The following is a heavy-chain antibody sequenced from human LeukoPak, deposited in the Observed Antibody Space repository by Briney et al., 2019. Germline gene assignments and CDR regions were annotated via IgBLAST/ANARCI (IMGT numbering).Heavy chain of an antibody. J-gene: IGHJ4*02. CDR3: AKDHSSGWYDY. V-gene: IGHV3-23*01. CDR2: ISGSGGST. Sequence: GGSLRLSCADSGFTFSSYAMSWVRPAPGKGLEWVSAISGSGGSTYYADSVKGRFTISRDNSKNTLYLQMNSLRAEDTAVYYCAKDHSSGWYDYWGQGTLVTVSS. CDR1: GFTFSSYA. D-gene: IGHD6-19*01.